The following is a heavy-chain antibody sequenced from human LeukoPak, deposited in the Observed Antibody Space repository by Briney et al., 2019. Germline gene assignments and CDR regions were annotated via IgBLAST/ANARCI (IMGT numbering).Heavy chain of an antibody. CDR2: ISSSSSYI. J-gene: IGHJ4*02. D-gene: IGHD1-26*01. V-gene: IGHV3-21*01. Sequence: MSGGSLRLSCAASGFTFSSYSMNWVRQAPWKGLEWVSSISSSSSYIYYADSVKGRFTISRDNAKNSLYLQMNSLRAEDTAVYYCARDPRVGATASFDYWGQGTPVTVSS. CDR3: ARDPRVGATASFDY. CDR1: GFTFSSYS.